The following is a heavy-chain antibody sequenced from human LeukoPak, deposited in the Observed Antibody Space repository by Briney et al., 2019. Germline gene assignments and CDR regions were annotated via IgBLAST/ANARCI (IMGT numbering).Heavy chain of an antibody. CDR3: AKNSLTMAMDYMDV. D-gene: IGHD2/OR15-2a*01. Sequence: GGSLRLSCAASGRYISNYDIRWVRQAPGKGLEWVTFIQYDGTKKYYADSVKGRFTISRDNSKNTLYLQMNSLRPEDTALYYCAKNSLTMAMDYMDVWGKGTTVTVSS. V-gene: IGHV3-30*02. J-gene: IGHJ6*03. CDR2: IQYDGTKK. CDR1: GRYISNYD.